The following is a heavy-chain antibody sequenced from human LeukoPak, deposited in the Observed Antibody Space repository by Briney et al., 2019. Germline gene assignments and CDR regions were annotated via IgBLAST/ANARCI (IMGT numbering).Heavy chain of an antibody. J-gene: IGHJ4*02. Sequence: GRSLRLSCAASGFTFSSYGMHWVRQAPGKGLDWVAFISNDGSKKHYADSVKGRFTVSRDTSRNTLDLEINSLRVDDTAIYYCARGTGAKRYYFDLWGQGIMVTVSS. CDR3: ARGTGAKRYYFDL. D-gene: IGHD2-2*01. CDR1: GFTFSSYG. V-gene: IGHV3-30*03. CDR2: ISNDGSKK.